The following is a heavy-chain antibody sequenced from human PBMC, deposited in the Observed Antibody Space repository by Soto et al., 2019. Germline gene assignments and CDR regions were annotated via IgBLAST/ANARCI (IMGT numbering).Heavy chain of an antibody. CDR3: VRGGKGGFDL. D-gene: IGHD2-15*01. CDR1: GFTFNYYW. V-gene: IGHV3-74*01. J-gene: IGHJ3*01. Sequence: EVQLVESEGGLVQRGGSLRLSCAASGFTFNYYWMHWVRQAPGQGLVWVSHIHSDGSTTTYADSVKGRFTISRDNAKNTLYLQTNSLRAEDTAVYYCVRGGKGGFDLWGQGTTVTVSS. CDR2: IHSDGSTT.